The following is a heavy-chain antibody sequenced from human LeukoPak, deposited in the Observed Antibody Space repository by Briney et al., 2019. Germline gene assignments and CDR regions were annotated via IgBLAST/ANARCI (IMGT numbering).Heavy chain of an antibody. J-gene: IGHJ4*02. D-gene: IGHD3-10*01. CDR2: IYPGDSDT. CDR1: GYSFTSYW. V-gene: IGHV5-51*01. CDR3: ARQARRNPNLGSITMVRGARGAQVFDY. Sequence: GESLKISCKGSGYSFTSYWIGWVRQMPGKGLEWMGIIYPGDSDTRYSPSFQGQVTISADKSISTAYLQWSSLKASDTAMYYCARQARRNPNLGSITMVRGARGAQVFDYWGQGTLVTVSS.